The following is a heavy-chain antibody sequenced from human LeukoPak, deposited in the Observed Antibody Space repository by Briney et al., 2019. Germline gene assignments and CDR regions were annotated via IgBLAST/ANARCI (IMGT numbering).Heavy chain of an antibody. CDR1: GYTFTSYA. V-gene: IGHV7-4-1*02. D-gene: IGHD3-3*01. CDR3: ARVYYDFWSGYYDPLILGY. CDR2: INTNTGNP. Sequence: GASVKVSCKASGYTFTSYAMNWVRQAPGQGLEWMGWINTNTGNPTYAQGFTGRFVFSLDTSVSTAYLQISSLKAEDTAVYYCARVYYDFWSGYYDPLILGYWGQGTLVTVSS. J-gene: IGHJ4*02.